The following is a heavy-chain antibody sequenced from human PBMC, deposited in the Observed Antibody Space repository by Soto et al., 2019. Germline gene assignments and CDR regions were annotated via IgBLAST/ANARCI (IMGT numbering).Heavy chain of an antibody. CDR3: AKDPEGYCSSTSCYTYNGLDV. CDR2: ISYDGSYK. Sequence: PGGSLRLSCAASGFTFSSYVMHWVRQAPGKGLEWVAVISYDGSYKYYADSVKGRFTISRDNSKHTLYLQMSSLRVEDTAVYYCAKDPEGYCSSTSCYTYNGLDVWGQGTTVTVSS. D-gene: IGHD2-2*01. J-gene: IGHJ6*02. V-gene: IGHV3-30*18. CDR1: GFTFSSYV.